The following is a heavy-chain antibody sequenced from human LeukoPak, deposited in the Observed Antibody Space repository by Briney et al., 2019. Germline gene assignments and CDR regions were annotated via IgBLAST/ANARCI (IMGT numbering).Heavy chain of an antibody. J-gene: IGHJ4*02. Sequence: GGSLRLSCAASGFTFSNAWMSWVRQAPGKGLEWVGRIKSKTDGGTTDYSAPGKVRFTISRDNSKKTLYLQMNSMKPEDTAVYYCTTGLGDTGLDYWGQGTLVTVSS. D-gene: IGHD3-10*01. CDR1: GFTFSNAW. CDR2: IKSKTDGGTT. V-gene: IGHV3-15*01. CDR3: TTGLGDTGLDY.